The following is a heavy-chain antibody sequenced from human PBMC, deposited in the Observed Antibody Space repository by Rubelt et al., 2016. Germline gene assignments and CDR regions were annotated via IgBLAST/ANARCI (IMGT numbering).Heavy chain of an antibody. CDR3: ARLDGQWLDHAGRYFDY. J-gene: IGHJ4*02. D-gene: IGHD6-19*01. V-gene: IGHV4-34*01. Sequence: QVQLQQWGAGLLKPSETLSLTCAVYGGSFSGYYWSWIRQPPGKGLEWIGEINHSGSTNYNPSPRSRVTLSVDTSKNQFSLKRRSVTAAETAVYDCARLDGQWLDHAGRYFDYWGQGTLVTVSS. CDR1: GGSFSGYY. CDR2: INHSGST.